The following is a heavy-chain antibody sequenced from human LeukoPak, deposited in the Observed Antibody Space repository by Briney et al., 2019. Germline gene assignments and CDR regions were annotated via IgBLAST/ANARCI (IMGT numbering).Heavy chain of an antibody. Sequence: PSETMSLTCVFYGGFFSDYYWTWVRQPPGKGLEWIGEINHSGATKYNPSLQSQVTISIDTSNNQFSLKLNSVTAADTAAYYCARGEGTLAGRRWPFSFYYYVDVWGKGTTVTVSS. D-gene: IGHD6-19*01. V-gene: IGHV4-34*01. CDR3: ARGEGTLAGRRWPFSFYYYVDV. CDR2: INHSGAT. CDR1: GGFFSDYY. J-gene: IGHJ6*03.